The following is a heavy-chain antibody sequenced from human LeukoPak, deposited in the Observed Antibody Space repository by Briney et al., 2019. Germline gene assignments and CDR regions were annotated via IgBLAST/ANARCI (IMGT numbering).Heavy chain of an antibody. CDR3: ARPVPSRLGWFDP. J-gene: IGHJ5*02. D-gene: IGHD1-1*01. CDR2: IYYSGST. CDR1: GGSISSSSYY. Sequence: SETLSLTCTVSGGSISSSSYYWGWIRQPPGKGLEWIGSIYYSGSTYYNPSLKSRVTISVDTSKNQFSLKLTSVTAADTAVYYCARPVPSRLGWFDPWGQGTLVTVSS. V-gene: IGHV4-39*01.